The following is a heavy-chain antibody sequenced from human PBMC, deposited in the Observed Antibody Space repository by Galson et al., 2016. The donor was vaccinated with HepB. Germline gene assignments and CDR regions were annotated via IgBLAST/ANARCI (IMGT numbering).Heavy chain of an antibody. CDR2: IQGRDGFP. D-gene: IGHD3-22*01. CDR3: AKDYSHYSGSSDDNPLDN. CDR1: GFTFSDFA. Sequence: SLRLSCAASGFTFSDFAMSWVRQAPGKGLEWVSGIQGRDGFPHYADSVKGRFTISRDDSKNTLFLEMNSLRAEDTALYYCAKDYSHYSGSSDDNPLDNWGQGTLVTVSS. J-gene: IGHJ4*02. V-gene: IGHV3-23*01.